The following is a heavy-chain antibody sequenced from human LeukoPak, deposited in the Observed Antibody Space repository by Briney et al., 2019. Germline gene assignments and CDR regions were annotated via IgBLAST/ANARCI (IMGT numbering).Heavy chain of an antibody. J-gene: IGHJ4*02. D-gene: IGHD1-26*01. CDR1: GFTFSSYA. CDR3: AKGAVGARTWGHNYYFDY. Sequence: GGSLRLSCEASGFTFSSYAIRWVRQAPGTGLEWVSSIPGSGGATYYADSVKGRFTISRDNSKNTLYLQMNSLRAEDTAVYYCAKGAVGARTWGHNYYFDYWGQGTLVTVSS. V-gene: IGHV3-23*01. CDR2: IPGSGGAT.